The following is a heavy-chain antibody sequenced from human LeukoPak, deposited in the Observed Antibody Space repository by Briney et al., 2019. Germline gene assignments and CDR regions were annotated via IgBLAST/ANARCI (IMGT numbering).Heavy chain of an antibody. CDR2: IYYRGST. V-gene: IGHV4-59*01. Sequence: SETLSLTCTVSGASTSTYYWSWIRQPPGKGLEWIGSIYYRGSTKYNPSLKSRVTISVDTSKNRFSLKLSSVTAADTAVYYCASGPYPAAGTDHQFDYWGQGTLVTVSS. D-gene: IGHD6-13*01. CDR1: GASTSTYY. J-gene: IGHJ4*02. CDR3: ASGPYPAAGTDHQFDY.